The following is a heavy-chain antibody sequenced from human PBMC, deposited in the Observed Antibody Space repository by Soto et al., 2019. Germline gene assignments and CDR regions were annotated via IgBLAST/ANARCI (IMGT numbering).Heavy chain of an antibody. D-gene: IGHD2-2*01. J-gene: IGHJ3*02. Sequence: SVKVSCKASGGTFSSYAISWVRQAPGQGLEWMGGIIPIFGTANYAQKFQGRVTITADESTSTAYMELSSLRSEDTAVYYCARGYCISTSCYDAFDIWGQGTMVTVS. CDR2: IIPIFGTA. CDR3: ARGYCISTSCYDAFDI. V-gene: IGHV1-69*13. CDR1: GGTFSSYA.